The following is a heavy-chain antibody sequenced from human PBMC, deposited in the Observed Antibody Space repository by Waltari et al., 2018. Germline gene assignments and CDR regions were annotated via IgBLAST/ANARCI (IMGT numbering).Heavy chain of an antibody. CDR2: FDPEDGET. Sequence: QVQLVQSGAEVKKPGASVKVSCKVSGYPLTELSMHWVRQAPGKGLEWMGGFDPEDGETIYAQKFQGRVTMTEDTSTDTAYMELSSLRSEDTAVYYCATGIYDSSGYYYRDAFDIWGQGTMVTVSS. J-gene: IGHJ3*02. CDR1: GYPLTELS. D-gene: IGHD3-22*01. CDR3: ATGIYDSSGYYYRDAFDI. V-gene: IGHV1-24*01.